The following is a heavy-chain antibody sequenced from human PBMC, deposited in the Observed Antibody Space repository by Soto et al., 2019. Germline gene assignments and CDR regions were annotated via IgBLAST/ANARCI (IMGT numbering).Heavy chain of an antibody. CDR2: IIPIFGTI. Sequence: QVQLVQSGAEVKKPGSAVMVSCKTSGGTFREYAISWVRQAPGQGLEWLGGIIPIFGTINYAQNFQGRVTISADKSTSTAYMELRSLRSGDTAVYYCGRGYCTSTTCEDYYVMDVWGQGTTVTVSS. D-gene: IGHD2-2*01. CDR1: GGTFREYA. V-gene: IGHV1-69*06. J-gene: IGHJ6*02. CDR3: GRGYCTSTTCEDYYVMDV.